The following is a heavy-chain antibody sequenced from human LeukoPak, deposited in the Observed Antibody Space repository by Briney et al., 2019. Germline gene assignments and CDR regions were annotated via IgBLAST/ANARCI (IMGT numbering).Heavy chain of an antibody. CDR3: ARARTGPVYFDY. V-gene: IGHV3-66*01. J-gene: IGHJ4*02. Sequence: GGSLRLSCAASGFTVSSNYMSWVRQAPGKGLEWLSVLYNGGSTYYADSVKGRFTISRDDSKNTVYLQMNSLRAEDTAVYYCARARTGPVYFDYWGQGALVTVSS. D-gene: IGHD1-14*01. CDR1: GFTVSSNY. CDR2: LYNGGST.